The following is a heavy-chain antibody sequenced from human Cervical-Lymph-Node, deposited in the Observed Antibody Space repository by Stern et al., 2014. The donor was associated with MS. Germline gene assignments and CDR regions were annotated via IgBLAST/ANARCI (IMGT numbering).Heavy chain of an antibody. CDR3: ARMKTGLRENRGFDF. Sequence: QVQLQESGPGLVKPSETLSLTCTVSGDSINSGDFHWSWVRQSPGKGLEWIGYIYYSGRNYNNPSLKSRVTMSIDTSTNQFSLNLTSVTAADTALYFCARMKTGLRENRGFDFWGQGTQVTVSS. D-gene: IGHD4-17*01. CDR2: IYYSGRN. V-gene: IGHV4-30-4*01. J-gene: IGHJ4*02. CDR1: GDSINSGDFH.